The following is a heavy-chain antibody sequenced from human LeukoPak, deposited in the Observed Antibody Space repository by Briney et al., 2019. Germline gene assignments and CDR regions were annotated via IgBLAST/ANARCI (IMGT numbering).Heavy chain of an antibody. CDR3: ARSPIAHIVVVPAAFFDY. D-gene: IGHD2-2*01. CDR1: GFTFSSYG. J-gene: IGHJ4*02. Sequence: GGSLRLSCAASGFTFSSYGMHWVRQAPGKGLEWVAVISYDGSNKYYADSVKGRFTISRDNSKNTLYLQMNSLRAEDTAVYYCARSPIAHIVVVPAAFFDYWGQGTLVTVSS. V-gene: IGHV3-30*03. CDR2: ISYDGSNK.